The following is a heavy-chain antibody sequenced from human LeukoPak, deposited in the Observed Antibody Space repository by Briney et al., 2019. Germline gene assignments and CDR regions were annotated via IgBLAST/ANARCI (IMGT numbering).Heavy chain of an antibody. J-gene: IGHJ3*02. D-gene: IGHD3-3*01. V-gene: IGHV3-23*01. CDR2: ISGSGGAT. CDR1: GFTFCSYA. Sequence: PGGSLRLSCAASGFTFCSYAMSWVRQAPGKGLEWVSAISGSGGATYYADSVKGRFTNSRDNSKNTLYLQMNSLRAEDTAVYYCAKVPVFSLTISEVVTDDAFDIWGQGTIVTVSS. CDR3: AKVPVFSLTISEVVTDDAFDI.